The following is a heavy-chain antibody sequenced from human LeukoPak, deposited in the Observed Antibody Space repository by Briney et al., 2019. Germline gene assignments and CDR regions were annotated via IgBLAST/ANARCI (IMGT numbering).Heavy chain of an antibody. V-gene: IGHV3-21*01. D-gene: IGHD6-13*01. Sequence: PGGSLRLSCAASGFTFSSYSMNWVRQAPGKGLEWVSSISSSSSYIYYADSVKGRFTISRDNAKNSLYLQMNSLRAEDTAVYYCARVVLVAAAGYFDYWGQGTLVTVSS. CDR2: ISSSSSYI. CDR1: GFTFSSYS. J-gene: IGHJ4*02. CDR3: ARVVLVAAAGYFDY.